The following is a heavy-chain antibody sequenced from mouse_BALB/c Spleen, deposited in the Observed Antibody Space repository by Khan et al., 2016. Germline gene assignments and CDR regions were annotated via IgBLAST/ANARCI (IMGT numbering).Heavy chain of an antibody. Sequence: QVQLKESGAELARPGASVKLSCKASGYTFSNYWMQWVKQRPGQGLEWVGAIYPGDGDTRYTQKFKGKATLTADKSSSTAYMQLSSLASEDSAVYYCARGYFGSNYVDYWGQGTTLTVSS. CDR3: ARGYFGSNYVDY. J-gene: IGHJ2*01. V-gene: IGHV1-87*01. D-gene: IGHD1-1*01. CDR2: IYPGDGDT. CDR1: GYTFSNYW.